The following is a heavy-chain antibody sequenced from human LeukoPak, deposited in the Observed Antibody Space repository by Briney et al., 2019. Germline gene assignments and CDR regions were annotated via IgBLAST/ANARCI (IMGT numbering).Heavy chain of an antibody. CDR1: GFTFSTYA. V-gene: IGHV3-30*04. J-gene: IGHJ6*03. Sequence: GGSLRLSCAASGFTFSTYAMHWVRQAPGKGLEWVAVISYDGSSKYYADSVKGRFTISRDNSKNTLYLQMNSLRAEDTAVYYCARARSSWYYYYMDVWGKGTTVTVSS. CDR3: ARARSSWYYYYMDV. D-gene: IGHD6-13*01. CDR2: ISYDGSSK.